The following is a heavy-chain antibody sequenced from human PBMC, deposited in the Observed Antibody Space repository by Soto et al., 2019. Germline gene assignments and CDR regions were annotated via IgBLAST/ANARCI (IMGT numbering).Heavy chain of an antibody. J-gene: IGHJ5*02. D-gene: IGHD3-9*01. CDR1: GGSISSSNW. V-gene: IGHV4-4*02. Sequence: PSETLSLTCAVSGGSISSSNWWSWVRQPPGKGLEWIGEIYHSGSTNYNPSLKSRVTISVDKSKNQFSLKLSSVTAADTAVYYCARDQRRVRYFDWLHADNPQNNWFDPWGQGTLVTVSS. CDR2: IYHSGST. CDR3: ARDQRRVRYFDWLHADNPQNNWFDP.